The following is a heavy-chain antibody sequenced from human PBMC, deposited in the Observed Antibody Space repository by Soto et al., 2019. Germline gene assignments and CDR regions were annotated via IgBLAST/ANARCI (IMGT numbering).Heavy chain of an antibody. V-gene: IGHV3-23*01. CDR2: TSGSGGST. CDR3: SGGVGGLHDF. J-gene: IGHJ4*02. D-gene: IGHD3-16*01. CDR1: GFTFSSYA. Sequence: GGSVRLSCAASGFTFSSYAMSWARQSPGKGLEWASATSGSGGSTYYADSVKGRFTISRDNSKNTLYLQMNSLRAEDTAVYYFSGGVGGLHDFSVQGTPVTVSA.